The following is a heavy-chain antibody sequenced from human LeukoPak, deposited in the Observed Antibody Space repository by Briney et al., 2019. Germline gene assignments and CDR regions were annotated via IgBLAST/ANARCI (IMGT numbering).Heavy chain of an antibody. Sequence: ASVKVSCKASGYTFTSYGISWVRQAPGQGLEWMGWISAYSGDTNYAQKFQGRATMTTDTSTSTAYMELRSLSSDDTAVYYCATDPSSRTAKYDYWGQGTLVTVS. CDR1: GYTFTSYG. V-gene: IGHV1-18*01. CDR3: ATDPSSRTAKYDY. CDR2: ISAYSGDT. D-gene: IGHD6-13*01. J-gene: IGHJ4*02.